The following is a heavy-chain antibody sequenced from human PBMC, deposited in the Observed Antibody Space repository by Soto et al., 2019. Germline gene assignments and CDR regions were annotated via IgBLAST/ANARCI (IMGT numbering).Heavy chain of an antibody. Sequence: SLRLSCAASGFTFSSYGMHWVRQAPGKGLEWVAVISYDGSNKYYADSVKGRFTISRDNSKNTLYLQMNSLRAEDTAVYYCEKDASTYYYDSSGYPAFWGQGTLVTVSS. V-gene: IGHV3-30*18. D-gene: IGHD3-22*01. CDR1: GFTFSSYG. CDR3: EKDASTYYYDSSGYPAF. CDR2: ISYDGSNK. J-gene: IGHJ4*02.